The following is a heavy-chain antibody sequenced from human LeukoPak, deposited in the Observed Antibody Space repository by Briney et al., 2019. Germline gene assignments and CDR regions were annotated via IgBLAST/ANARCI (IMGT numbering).Heavy chain of an antibody. D-gene: IGHD3-3*01. Sequence: SETLSLTCTVSGGSVSSGSYYWSWIRQPPGKGLEWIGYIYYSGSTNYNPSLKSRVTISVDTSKNQFSLKLSSVTAADTAVYYCAGTYYDFWSGAPVYYYYGMDVWGQGTTVTVSS. CDR3: AGTYYDFWSGAPVYYYYGMDV. CDR1: GGSVSSGSYY. J-gene: IGHJ6*02. V-gene: IGHV4-61*01. CDR2: IYYSGST.